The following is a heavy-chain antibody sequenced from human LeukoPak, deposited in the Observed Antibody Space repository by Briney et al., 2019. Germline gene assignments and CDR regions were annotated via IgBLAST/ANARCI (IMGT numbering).Heavy chain of an antibody. Sequence: GGSLRPSCAASGFTFSSYEMNWVRQAPGRGLEWVSYISSSGSTIYYADSVKGRFTISRDNAKNSLYLQMNSLRAEDTAVYYCAREGGEWELLRTFDYWGQGTLVTVSS. V-gene: IGHV3-48*03. CDR1: GFTFSSYE. D-gene: IGHD1-26*01. CDR2: ISSSGSTI. J-gene: IGHJ4*02. CDR3: AREGGEWELLRTFDY.